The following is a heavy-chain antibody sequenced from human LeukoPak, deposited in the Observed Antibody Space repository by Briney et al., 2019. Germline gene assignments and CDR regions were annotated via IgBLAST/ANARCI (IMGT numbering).Heavy chain of an antibody. CDR3: ARLTGYSSSSGYYYGMDL. V-gene: IGHV3-21*01. D-gene: IGHD6-6*01. CDR2: ISSSSSYI. Sequence: PGGSLRLSCAASGFTFISYSMNWVRPAPGKGLEWVSSISSSSSYIYYADSVKGRFTISRDNAKNSLYLQMNSLRAEDTAVYYCARLTGYSSSSGYYYGMDLWGQGTTVTVSS. CDR1: GFTFISYS. J-gene: IGHJ6*02.